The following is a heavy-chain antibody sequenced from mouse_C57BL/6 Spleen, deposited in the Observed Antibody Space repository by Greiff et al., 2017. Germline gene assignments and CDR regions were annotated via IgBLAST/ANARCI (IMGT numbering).Heavy chain of an antibody. J-gene: IGHJ2*01. CDR1: GFTFSSYA. Sequence: DVMLVESGGGLVKPGGSLKLSCAASGFTFSSYAMSWVRQTPEKRLEWVATISDGGSYTYYPDNVKGRFTISRDNAKNNLYLQMSHLKSEDTAMYYCARDRGANWDRYFDYWGQGTTLTVSS. V-gene: IGHV5-4*01. CDR2: ISDGGSYT. CDR3: ARDRGANWDRYFDY. D-gene: IGHD4-1*01.